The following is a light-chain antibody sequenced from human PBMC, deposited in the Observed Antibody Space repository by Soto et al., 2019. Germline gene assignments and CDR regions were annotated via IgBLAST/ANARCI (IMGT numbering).Light chain of an antibody. CDR3: QQYNNWPPLA. Sequence: EIVMMQSPATLSVSPGERATLSCRASQSVSSNLAWYQQKPGQAPRLLIYGASTRATGISARFSGSGSGTEFTLAISSLQSEDLAVYYCQQYNNWPPLAFGQGTKVEIK. J-gene: IGKJ1*01. V-gene: IGKV3-15*01. CDR1: QSVSSN. CDR2: GAS.